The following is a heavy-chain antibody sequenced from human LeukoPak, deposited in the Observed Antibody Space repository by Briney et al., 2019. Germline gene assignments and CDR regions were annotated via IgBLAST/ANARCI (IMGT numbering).Heavy chain of an antibody. CDR2: ISYDGSNK. J-gene: IGHJ4*02. V-gene: IGHV3-30-3*01. CDR1: GFTFSSYA. CDR3: ARGGKFGELLSGHFDY. D-gene: IGHD3-10*01. Sequence: GGSLRLSCAASGFTFSSYAMHWVRQAPGKGLEWEAVISYDGSNKYYADSVKGRFTISRDNSKNTLYLQMNSLRAEDTAVYYCARGGKFGELLSGHFDYWGQGTLVTVSS.